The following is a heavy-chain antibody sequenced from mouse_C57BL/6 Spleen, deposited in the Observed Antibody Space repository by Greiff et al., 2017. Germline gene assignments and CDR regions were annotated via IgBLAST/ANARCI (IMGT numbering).Heavy chain of an antibody. D-gene: IGHD4-1*01. CDR1: GYSITSGYD. V-gene: IGHV3-1*01. Sequence: DVHLVESGPGMVKPSQSLSLTCTVTGYSITSGYDWHWIRHFPGNKLEWMGYISYSGSTNYNPSLKSRISITHDTSKNHFFLKLNSVTTEDTATYYCARGGTGSWFAYWGQGTLVTVSA. CDR3: ARGGTGSWFAY. CDR2: ISYSGST. J-gene: IGHJ3*01.